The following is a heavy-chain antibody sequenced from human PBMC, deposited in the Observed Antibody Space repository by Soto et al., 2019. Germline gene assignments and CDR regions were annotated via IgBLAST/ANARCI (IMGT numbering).Heavy chain of an antibody. CDR2: VDPNGGGS. D-gene: IGHD4-17*01. J-gene: IGHJ4*02. V-gene: IGHV1-2*04. CDR1: GYSFTDYK. CDR3: ATWVDYGDFEGFDF. Sequence: QGQILQSGAEVKKPGASVKVSCKTSGYSFTDYKLHWVRQAPGQGLEWMGWVDPNGGGSNSAQKFQGSVTMTWDTSITTAYLDLTRLTTNDTATYFCATWVDYGDFEGFDFWGQGTLVTVSS.